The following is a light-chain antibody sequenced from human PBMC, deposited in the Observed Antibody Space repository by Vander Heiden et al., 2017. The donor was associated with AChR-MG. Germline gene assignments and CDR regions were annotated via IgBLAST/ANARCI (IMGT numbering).Light chain of an antibody. Sequence: QSVLTQPPSVSGAPGQRVIISCPESGSTTGGRFDVHWYQQLPGTAPKLLIYGNNNRPSWVPDRFSGAKSGTSASLAISGLQAEDEADYFCQTFDRSLSGSVFGGGTRLTVL. J-gene: IGLJ2*01. V-gene: IGLV1-40*01. CDR1: GSTTGGRFD. CDR2: GNN. CDR3: QTFDRSLSGSV.